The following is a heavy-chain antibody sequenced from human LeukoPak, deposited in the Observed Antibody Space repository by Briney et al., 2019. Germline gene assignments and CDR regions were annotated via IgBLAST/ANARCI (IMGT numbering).Heavy chain of an antibody. CDR2: IYYSGTT. V-gene: IGHV4-59*08. CDR3: ARVAGYYGSGSPDY. CDR1: GGSISNYY. J-gene: IGHJ4*02. Sequence: SETLSLTCTVFGGSISNYYWNWIRQPPGKGLEWIGYIYYSGTTNYNPSLKSRVTISVDTSKNQFSLKLSSVTAADTAVYYCARVAGYYGSGSPDYWGQGTLVTVSS. D-gene: IGHD3-10*01.